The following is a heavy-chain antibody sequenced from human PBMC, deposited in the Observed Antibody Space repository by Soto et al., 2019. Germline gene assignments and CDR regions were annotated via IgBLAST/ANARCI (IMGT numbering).Heavy chain of an antibody. V-gene: IGHV3-11*01. CDR2: ISGSGSTI. CDR3: ASGVAASHFYYYYMDV. CDR1: GFTFSDHY. D-gene: IGHD2-15*01. J-gene: IGHJ6*03. Sequence: QVQLVESGGGLVKPGGSLRLSCAASGFTFSDHYMSWIRQAPGKGLEWVSYISGSGSTIYYADSVKGRFTISRDNAKNSLHLQMNSLRAEDTAVYYCASGVAASHFYYYYMDVWGKGTTVTVSS.